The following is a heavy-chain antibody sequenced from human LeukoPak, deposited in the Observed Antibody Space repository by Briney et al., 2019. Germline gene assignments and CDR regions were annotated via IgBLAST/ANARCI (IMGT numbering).Heavy chain of an antibody. V-gene: IGHV4-59*01. D-gene: IGHD3-22*01. Sequence: SETLCLTCTVSGGSISSYYWSRIRQPPGKGLEWIGYIYYSGSTNYNPSLKSRVTISVDTSKNQFSLKLSSVTAADTAVYYCARVRSSGYPPPPAFDYWGQGTLVTVSS. CDR1: GGSISSYY. CDR3: ARVRSSGYPPPPAFDY. CDR2: IYYSGST. J-gene: IGHJ4*02.